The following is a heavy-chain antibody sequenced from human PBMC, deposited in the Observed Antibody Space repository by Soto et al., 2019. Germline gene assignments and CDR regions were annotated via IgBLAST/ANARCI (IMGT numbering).Heavy chain of an antibody. Sequence: ASVKVSCKASGYTFTGYYMHWVRQAPGQGLEWMGWINPNSGGTNYAQKLQGWVTMTRDTSISTAYMELSRLRSDDTAVYYCARHRGSTGRRWFDPWGQGTLVTVSS. J-gene: IGHJ5*02. CDR1: GYTFTGYY. D-gene: IGHD2-15*01. CDR2: INPNSGGT. V-gene: IGHV1-2*04. CDR3: ARHRGSTGRRWFDP.